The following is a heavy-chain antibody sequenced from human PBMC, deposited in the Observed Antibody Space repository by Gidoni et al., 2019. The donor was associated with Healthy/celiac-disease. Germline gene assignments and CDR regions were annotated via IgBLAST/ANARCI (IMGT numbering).Heavy chain of an antibody. V-gene: IGHV1-46*01. CDR3: LVDYGGNLAY. CDR2: INPSGGSK. D-gene: IGHD4-17*01. Sequence: QVQLVQSGAEVKKPGVSVKVSCKASGYTFTSYYMHWGRQATGKGLEWMGIINPSGGSKSYAQKFQGRVTMTRDTSTSTVYMELSSMRSEDTAVYYCLVDYGGNLAYWGQGTLVTVSS. J-gene: IGHJ4*02. CDR1: GYTFTSYY.